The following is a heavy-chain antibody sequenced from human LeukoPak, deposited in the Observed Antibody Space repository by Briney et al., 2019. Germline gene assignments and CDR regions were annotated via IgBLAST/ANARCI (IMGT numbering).Heavy chain of an antibody. CDR2: ISSTSIYI. D-gene: IGHD6-13*01. Sequence: GGSLRLSCAASGFTFSSYSMSWVRQAPGKGLEWVSSISSTSIYIFYADSVKGRFTISRDNAKNSLYLQMNSLRAEDTAVYYCARGVGSSWPGWFDPWGQGTLVTVSS. CDR1: GFTFSSYS. J-gene: IGHJ5*02. V-gene: IGHV3-21*01. CDR3: ARGVGSSWPGWFDP.